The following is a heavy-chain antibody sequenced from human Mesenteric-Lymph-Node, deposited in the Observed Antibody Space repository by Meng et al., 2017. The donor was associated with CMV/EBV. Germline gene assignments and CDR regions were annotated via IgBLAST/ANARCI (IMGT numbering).Heavy chain of an antibody. CDR3: ARGSSYDILTGYFDY. J-gene: IGHJ4*02. CDR1: GGLSSGYY. D-gene: IGHD3-9*01. Sequence: VQFHRCGAGLLKPSETLSVTWALYGGLSSGYYCNWIRQSPEKGLEWIGEINHSGSTTYNPSFTSRIIISVDTSTNQISLNMSSVTAADTAVYYCARGSSYDILTGYFDYWGQGALVTVSS. CDR2: INHSGST. V-gene: IGHV4-34*01.